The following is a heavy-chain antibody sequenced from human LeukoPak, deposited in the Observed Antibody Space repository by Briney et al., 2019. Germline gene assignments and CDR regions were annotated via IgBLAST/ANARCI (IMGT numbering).Heavy chain of an antibody. Sequence: GGSLRLSCEASGFTFSSYSMNWVRQAPGKGLEWVSFISSSSSTIYYADSVKGRFTISRDNAKNSLYLQMNSLRAEDTAVYYCARGGYSFDYLGQGTLVTVSS. J-gene: IGHJ4*02. CDR2: ISSSSSTI. CDR3: ARGGYSFDY. CDR1: GFTFSSYS. D-gene: IGHD5-12*01. V-gene: IGHV3-48*04.